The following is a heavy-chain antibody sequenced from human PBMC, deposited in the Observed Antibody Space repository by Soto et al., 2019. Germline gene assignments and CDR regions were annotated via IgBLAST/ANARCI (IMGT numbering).Heavy chain of an antibody. CDR2: IYYSGST. J-gene: IGHJ5*02. D-gene: IGHD3-3*01. Sequence: QLQLQESGPGLVKPSETLSLTCTVSGGSISSSSYYWGWIRQPPGKGLEWIGSIYYSGSTYYNPSLKSRVTISVDTSKNQFSLKLSSVTAADTAVYYCARRVTYYDFWSGYGWFDPWGQGTLVTVSS. CDR1: GGSISSSSYY. CDR3: ARRVTYYDFWSGYGWFDP. V-gene: IGHV4-39*01.